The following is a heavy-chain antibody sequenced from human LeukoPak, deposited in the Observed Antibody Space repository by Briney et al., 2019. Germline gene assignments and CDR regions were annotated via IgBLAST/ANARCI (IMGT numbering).Heavy chain of an antibody. CDR2: IYYSGST. V-gene: IGHV4-30-4*01. CDR3: ARGILSRENWFDP. D-gene: IGHD3-3*01. J-gene: IGHJ5*02. Sequence: SETLSLTCTVSGGSISSGDYYWSWIRQPPGKGLEWIGYIYYSGSTYYNPSLKSRVTISVDTSKNQFSLKLSSVTAADTAVYYCARGILSRENWFDPWGQGTLVTVSS. CDR1: GGSISSGDYY.